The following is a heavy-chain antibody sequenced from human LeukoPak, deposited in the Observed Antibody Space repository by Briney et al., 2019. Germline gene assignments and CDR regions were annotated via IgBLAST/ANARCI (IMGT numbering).Heavy chain of an antibody. Sequence: PGGSLRLSCAASGFTFSGAWMSWVRQAPGKGLGWVGRIKSKTNGETVDYGAPVKGRFHISRDDSKNTVVLQMNSLKTEYTTVYYCSTAYCGSGSDWGQGTLVTVSS. CDR1: GFTFSGAW. CDR2: IKSKTNGETV. CDR3: STAYCGSGSD. V-gene: IGHV3-15*01. J-gene: IGHJ4*02. D-gene: IGHD2-21*01.